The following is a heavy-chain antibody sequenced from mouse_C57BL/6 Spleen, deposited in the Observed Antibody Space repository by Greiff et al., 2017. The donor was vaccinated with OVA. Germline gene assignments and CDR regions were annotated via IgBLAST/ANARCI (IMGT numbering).Heavy chain of an antibody. CDR1: GFTFSDYG. Sequence: EVQLVESGGGLVKPGGSLKLSCAASGFTFSDYGMHWFRQAPEKGLEWVAYISSGSSTIYYADTVKGRFTISRDNAKNTLFLQMTSLRSEDTAMYYCANYGSSSVAWFAYWGQGTLVTVSA. J-gene: IGHJ3*01. CDR2: ISSGSSTI. D-gene: IGHD1-1*01. V-gene: IGHV5-17*01. CDR3: ANYGSSSVAWFAY.